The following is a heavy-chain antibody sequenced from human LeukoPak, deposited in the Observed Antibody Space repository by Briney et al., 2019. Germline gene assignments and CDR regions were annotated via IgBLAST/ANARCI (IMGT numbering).Heavy chain of an antibody. CDR2: IKPKTDGETT. Sequence: GGSLRLSCAASGFTFSSFSMNWVRQAPGKGLEWVGRIKPKTDGETTEYAAPVKGRFSISRDDSKNMLYLQMNSLKTEDTAVYYCITPLPYSAQGGQGTLVTVSS. CDR1: GFTFSSFS. D-gene: IGHD2-21*01. V-gene: IGHV3-15*01. CDR3: ITPLPYSAQ. J-gene: IGHJ4*02.